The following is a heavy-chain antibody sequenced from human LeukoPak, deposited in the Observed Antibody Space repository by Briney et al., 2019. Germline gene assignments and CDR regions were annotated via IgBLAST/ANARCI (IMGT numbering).Heavy chain of an antibody. D-gene: IGHD5-24*01. V-gene: IGHV3-30*02. CDR1: GFTFSSYG. CDR2: IRYDGSNK. CDR3: AKGDGGASDYFDY. J-gene: IGHJ4*02. Sequence: PGGSLRLSCAASGFTFSSYGMHWVRQAPGKGLEWVAFIRYDGSNKYYADSVKGRFTISRDNSKNTLYLQMNSLRAEDTAVYYCAKGDGGASDYFDYWGQGTLVTVSS.